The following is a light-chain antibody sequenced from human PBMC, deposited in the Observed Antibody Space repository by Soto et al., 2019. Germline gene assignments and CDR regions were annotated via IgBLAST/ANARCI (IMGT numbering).Light chain of an antibody. CDR2: GNS. CDR1: SSNLWAGYD. V-gene: IGLV1-40*01. CDR3: KSYDSSLSGPYV. Sequence: QSVLTQPPSVSGAPGQRVTISCTGSSSNLWAGYDVHWYQQLPGTAPKLLIYGNSTRPSGVPDRFSGSKSGTSACLAITGLQAEDEADYYCKSYDSSLSGPYVFGTGTKVTVL. J-gene: IGLJ1*01.